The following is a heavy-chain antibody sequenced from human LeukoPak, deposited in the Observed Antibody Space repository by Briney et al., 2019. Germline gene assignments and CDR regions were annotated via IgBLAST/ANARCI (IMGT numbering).Heavy chain of an antibody. CDR1: GYTFTSYD. CDR2: MNPNSGNT. J-gene: IGHJ6*03. Sequence: ASVTVSCKASGYTFTSYDINWVRQAPGQGLEWMGWMNPNSGNTGYAQKFQGRVTMTRNTSISTAYMELSSLRSEDTAVYYCARGRGTTWYYYYYYMDVWGKGTTVTVSS. V-gene: IGHV1-8*01. D-gene: IGHD1-1*01. CDR3: ARGRGTTWYYYYYYMDV.